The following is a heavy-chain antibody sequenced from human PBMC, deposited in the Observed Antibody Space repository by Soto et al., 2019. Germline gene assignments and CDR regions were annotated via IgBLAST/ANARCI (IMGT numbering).Heavy chain of an antibody. CDR2: IYYSGST. V-gene: IGHV4-39*02. D-gene: IGHD6-13*01. J-gene: IGHJ5*02. CDR1: GGSISSSSYY. Sequence: QLQLQESGPGLVKPSETLSLTCTVSGGSISSSSYYWGWIRQPPGKGLEWIGSIYYSGSTYYNPSLKCRDTISVNTSKTQSSLKLSSVTAADTDLYYCARDGIAAARGVSWFDPWGQGTLVTVSS. CDR3: ARDGIAAARGVSWFDP.